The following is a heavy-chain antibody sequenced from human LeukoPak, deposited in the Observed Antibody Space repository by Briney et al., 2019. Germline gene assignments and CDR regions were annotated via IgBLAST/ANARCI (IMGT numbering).Heavy chain of an antibody. CDR1: GGSVSSGSYY. D-gene: IGHD3-16*02. CDR2: IYYSGST. J-gene: IGHJ4*02. V-gene: IGHV4-61*01. Sequence: PSETLSLTCTVSGGSVSSGSYYWSWIRQPPGKGLEWIGYIYYSGSTNYNPPLKSRVTISVDTSKNQFSLKLSSVTAADTAVYYCARTEVLRDYDYVWGSYRSPHFDYWGQGTLVTVSS. CDR3: ARTEVLRDYDYVWGSYRSPHFDY.